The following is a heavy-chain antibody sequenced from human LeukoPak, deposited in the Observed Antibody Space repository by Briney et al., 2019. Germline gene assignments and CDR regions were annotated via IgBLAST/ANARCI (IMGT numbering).Heavy chain of an antibody. CDR2: INHSGST. J-gene: IGHJ4*02. CDR1: GGSFSGYY. D-gene: IGHD3-9*01. Sequence: PSETLSLTCAVYGGSFSGYYWSWIRQPPGKGLEWIGEINHSGSTSYNPSLKSRVTISVDTSKNQFSLKLSSVTAADTAVYYCARWRYFDWLSSSGVYYFDYWGQGTLVTVSS. V-gene: IGHV4-34*01. CDR3: ARWRYFDWLSSSGVYYFDY.